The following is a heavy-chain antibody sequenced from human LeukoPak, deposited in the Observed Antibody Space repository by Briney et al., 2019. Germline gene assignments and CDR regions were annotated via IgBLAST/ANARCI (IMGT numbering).Heavy chain of an antibody. D-gene: IGHD3-9*01. J-gene: IGHJ4*02. CDR1: GFTFSSYS. CDR2: ISSSSSYI. CDR3: ARAGYYMLSWANFDY. Sequence: GGSLRLSCAASGFTFSSYSMNWVRPAPGKGLEWVSSISSSSSYIYYADSVKGRFTISRDNTKNSLYLQINSLRAEDTAVYYCARAGYYMLSWANFDYWGQGTLVTVSS. V-gene: IGHV3-21*01.